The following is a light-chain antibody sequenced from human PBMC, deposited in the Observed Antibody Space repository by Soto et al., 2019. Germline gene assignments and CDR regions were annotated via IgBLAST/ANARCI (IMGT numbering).Light chain of an antibody. CDR3: QQTYSSPSWT. J-gene: IGKJ1*01. Sequence: VIWMTQSPSLLSASTGDRVTISCRMSQGISSYLAWYQQKPGKAPELXXYAASSLQSGAPLRFSGSGSGTDFTLTISSLQPEDFATYYCQQTYSSPSWTFGQGTKVDIK. CDR1: QGISSY. V-gene: IGKV1D-8*03. CDR2: AAS.